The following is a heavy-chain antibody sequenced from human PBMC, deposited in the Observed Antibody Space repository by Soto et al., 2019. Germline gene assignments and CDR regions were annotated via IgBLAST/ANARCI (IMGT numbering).Heavy chain of an antibody. J-gene: IGHJ5*02. Sequence: SETLSLTCAVSGGSLSSSNWWSWVRQPPGKTLEWLGEIFYSGSTKYNPSLNSRVTISADQSKNHLSLKLRSVTAADTAVYYCVRDGTKTLRDWFDPWGQGISVTVSS. CDR2: IFYSGST. D-gene: IGHD1-1*01. V-gene: IGHV4-4*02. CDR3: VRDGTKTLRDWFDP. CDR1: GGSLSSSNW.